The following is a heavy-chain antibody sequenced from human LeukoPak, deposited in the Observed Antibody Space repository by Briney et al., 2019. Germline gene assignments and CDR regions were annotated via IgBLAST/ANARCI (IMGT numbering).Heavy chain of an antibody. CDR2: IYYSGST. CDR3: ARLDRDYGDYLDY. CDR1: GGSISSSSYY. Sequence: SETLSLTCTVSGGSISSSSYYWGWIRQPPGKGLEWIGSIYYSGSTYYNPSLKSRVTISVDTSKNQFSLKLSSVTAADTAVYYCARLDRDYGDYLDYWGQGTLVTVSS. J-gene: IGHJ4*02. V-gene: IGHV4-39*01. D-gene: IGHD4-17*01.